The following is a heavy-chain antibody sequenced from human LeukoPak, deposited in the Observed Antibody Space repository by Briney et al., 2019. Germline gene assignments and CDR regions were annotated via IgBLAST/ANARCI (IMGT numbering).Heavy chain of an antibody. V-gene: IGHV3-23*01. D-gene: IGHD6-13*01. Sequence: GGSLRLSCAASGFTFSSYAMSWVRQAPGKRLEWVSAISGSGGSTYYADSVKGRFTISGDNSKNTLYPQMNSLRAEDTAVYYCAKDLDGWSSSWYEDFDYWGQGTLVTVSS. CDR1: GFTFSSYA. J-gene: IGHJ4*02. CDR3: AKDLDGWSSSWYEDFDY. CDR2: ISGSGGST.